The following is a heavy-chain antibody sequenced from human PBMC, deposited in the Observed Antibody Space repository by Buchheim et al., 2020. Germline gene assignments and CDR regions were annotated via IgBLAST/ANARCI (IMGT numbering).Heavy chain of an antibody. CDR3: AKDTGDVDIVALLDY. D-gene: IGHD5-12*01. Sequence: QVQVVESGGGVVQPGRSLRLSCAASGFTFSSYAMHWVRQAPGKGLEWVAVISYDGSNKYYADSVKGRFTISRDNSKNTLYLQMNSLRAEDTAVYYCAKDTGDVDIVALLDYWGQGTL. CDR2: ISYDGSNK. J-gene: IGHJ4*02. CDR1: GFTFSSYA. V-gene: IGHV3-30-3*01.